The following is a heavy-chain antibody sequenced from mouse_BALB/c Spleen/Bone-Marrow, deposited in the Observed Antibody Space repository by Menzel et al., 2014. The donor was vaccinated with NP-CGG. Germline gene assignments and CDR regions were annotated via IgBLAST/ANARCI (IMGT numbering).Heavy chain of an antibody. J-gene: IGHJ4*01. CDR2: IAPGTGTT. CDR1: GYTFTNFW. Sequence: DLVKPGASVKLSCKASGYTFTNFWINWIKPRPGQGLEWIGRIAPGTGTTYYNEMFKGKATLTVDTSSSAAYIQLSSLSSEYSGVYFCARYYYVMDYWGQGTSVTVSS. V-gene: IGHV1S41*01. CDR3: ARYYYVMDY.